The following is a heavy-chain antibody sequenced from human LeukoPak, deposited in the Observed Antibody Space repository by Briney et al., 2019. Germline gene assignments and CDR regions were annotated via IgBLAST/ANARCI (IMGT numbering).Heavy chain of an antibody. Sequence: GGSLRPSCAASGFTFSSYTMNWVRQAPGKGLEWVSSISSSATYIYSADSVKGRFTISRDNAKNSLYLQMDSLRAEDTAVYFCARDLTSSGGPYYFDYWGQGTLVTVS. J-gene: IGHJ4*02. CDR2: ISSSATYI. D-gene: IGHD2-8*02. CDR3: ARDLTSSGGPYYFDY. V-gene: IGHV3-21*01. CDR1: GFTFSSYT.